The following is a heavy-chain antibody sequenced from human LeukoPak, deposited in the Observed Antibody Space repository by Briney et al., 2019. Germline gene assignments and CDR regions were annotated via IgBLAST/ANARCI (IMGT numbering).Heavy chain of an antibody. CDR2: ISGSGGST. Sequence: PGGSLRLSCAASGFTFSSYAMSWVRQAPGKGLEWVSAISGSGGSTYYADSVKGRFTVSRDNAKNSLYLQMNSLRAEDTAVYYCARDPVSGWSLYGMDVWGQGTTVTVSS. CDR1: GFTFSSYA. CDR3: ARDPVSGWSLYGMDV. J-gene: IGHJ6*02. V-gene: IGHV3-23*01. D-gene: IGHD6-19*01.